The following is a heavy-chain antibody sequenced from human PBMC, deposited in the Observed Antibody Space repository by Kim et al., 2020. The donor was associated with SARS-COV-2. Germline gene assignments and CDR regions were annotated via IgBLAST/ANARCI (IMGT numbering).Heavy chain of an antibody. Sequence: GESPKISCKGSGYSFTSYWIGWVRQMPGKGLEWMGIIYPGDSDTRYSPSFQGQVTISADKSISTAYLQWSSLKASDTAMYYCARAGYCSGGSCYPNLYYYYGMDVWGQGTTVTVSS. CDR2: IYPGDSDT. CDR1: GYSFTSYW. J-gene: IGHJ6*02. CDR3: ARAGYCSGGSCYPNLYYYYGMDV. V-gene: IGHV5-51*01. D-gene: IGHD2-15*01.